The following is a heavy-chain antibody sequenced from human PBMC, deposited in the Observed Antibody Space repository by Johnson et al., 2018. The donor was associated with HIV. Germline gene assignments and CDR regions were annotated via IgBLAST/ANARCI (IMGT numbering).Heavy chain of an antibody. CDR2: IKQDGSEK. Sequence: VQLVESGGGLVQPGGSLRLSCASSGFTFSSYWLSWVRQAPGKGLEWVANIKQDGSEKYYVDSVKGRFTISRDNAKNSLYLQMNSLRAEDTAVYYCAREPHNFWSPDAFDIWGQGTMVTVSS. CDR3: AREPHNFWSPDAFDI. J-gene: IGHJ3*02. CDR1: GFTFSSYW. V-gene: IGHV3-7*05. D-gene: IGHD3-3*01.